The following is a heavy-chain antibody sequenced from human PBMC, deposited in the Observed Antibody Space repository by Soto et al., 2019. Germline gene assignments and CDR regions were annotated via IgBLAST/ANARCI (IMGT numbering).Heavy chain of an antibody. D-gene: IGHD5-12*01. V-gene: IGHV1-69*13. CDR2: IIPIFGTA. CDR3: ARDRGYSGYDYAETYYYGMDV. Sequence: SVKVSCKASGGTFSSYAISWVRQAPGQGLEWMGGIIPIFGTANYAQKFQGRVTITADESTSTAYMELSSLRSEDTAVYYCARDRGYSGYDYAETYYYGMDVWGQGTTVTVSS. CDR1: GGTFSSYA. J-gene: IGHJ6*02.